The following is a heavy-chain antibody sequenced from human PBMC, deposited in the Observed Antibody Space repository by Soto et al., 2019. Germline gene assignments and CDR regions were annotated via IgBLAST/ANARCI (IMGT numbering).Heavy chain of an antibody. CDR2: IYYSGST. CDR3: AREPKSGEFDP. Sequence: QVQLQEAGPGRVKPSHTLSLTCTVSVGSLSSGVYYLSWIRQHPGKGLEWIGFIYYSGSTYYNPSLNSRGTISVDTSKTQSSMKLSSVPAADTAVYYCAREPKSGEFDPWCQGTLVPVSS. D-gene: IGHD3-10*01. V-gene: IGHV4-31*03. CDR1: VGSLSSGVYY. J-gene: IGHJ5*02.